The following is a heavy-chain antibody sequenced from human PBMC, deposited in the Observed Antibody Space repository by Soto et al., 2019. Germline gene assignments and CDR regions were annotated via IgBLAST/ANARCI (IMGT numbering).Heavy chain of an antibody. CDR1: GYSFTSYW. D-gene: IGHD3-22*01. J-gene: IGHJ3*02. Sequence: GESLKISCNGSGYSFTSYWISWVRQMPGKGLEWMGRIDPSDSYTNYSPSFQGHVTISADKSISTAYLQWSSLKASDTAMYYCARPRAPSSDSSGYSAFDIWGQGTTVTVSS. CDR3: ARPRAPSSDSSGYSAFDI. V-gene: IGHV5-10-1*01. CDR2: IDPSDSYT.